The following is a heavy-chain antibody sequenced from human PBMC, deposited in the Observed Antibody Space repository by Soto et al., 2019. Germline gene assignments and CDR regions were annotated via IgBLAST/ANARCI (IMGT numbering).Heavy chain of an antibody. V-gene: IGHV4-39*01. CDR3: ANFDYDYVWGSKTPTYYYYGMDV. D-gene: IGHD3-16*01. CDR1: GGSISSSSYY. J-gene: IGHJ6*02. CDR2: IYYSGST. Sequence: SETLSLTCTVSGGSISSSSYYWGWIRQPPGKGLEWIGSIYYSGSTYYNPSLKSRVTISVDTSKNQFSLKLSSVTAADTAVYYCANFDYDYVWGSKTPTYYYYGMDVWGQGTTVTVS.